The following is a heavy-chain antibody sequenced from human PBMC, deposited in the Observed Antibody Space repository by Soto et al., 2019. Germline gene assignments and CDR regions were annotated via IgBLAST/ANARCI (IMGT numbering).Heavy chain of an antibody. J-gene: IGHJ5*02. CDR1: GGSINSGGSY. V-gene: IGHV4-31*03. CDR2: IYYSGST. CDR3: VAAPGNWFDP. Sequence: QVQLQESGPGLVKPSQTLSLTCTVSGGSINSGGSYWSWIRQHPGKGLEWMGYIYYSGSTYYNPSLKSRITISLDTSKNQFTLQRSSVTAADTAVYYCVAAPGNWFDPWGQGTLVTVSS. D-gene: IGHD6-19*01.